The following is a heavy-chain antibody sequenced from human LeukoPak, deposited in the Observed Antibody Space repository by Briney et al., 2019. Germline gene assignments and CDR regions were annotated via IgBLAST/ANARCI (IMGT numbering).Heavy chain of an antibody. CDR3: ARLTPYSSGRSLDY. Sequence: SETLSLTCAVSGYSISSGYYWGWIRQPPGKGLEWIGSIYHSGSTYYNPSLKSRVTISVDTSKNQFSLKLSSVTAADTAVYYCARLTPYSSGRSLDYWGQGTLVTVSS. D-gene: IGHD5-18*01. CDR1: GYSISSGYY. V-gene: IGHV4-38-2*01. J-gene: IGHJ4*02. CDR2: IYHSGST.